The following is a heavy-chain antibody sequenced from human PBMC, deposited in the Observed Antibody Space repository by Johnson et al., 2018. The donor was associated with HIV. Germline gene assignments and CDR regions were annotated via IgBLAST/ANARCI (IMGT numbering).Heavy chain of an antibody. J-gene: IGHJ3*01. V-gene: IGHV3-30*03. Sequence: QVQLVESGGGVVRPGGSLRLSCAASGFTFSSYGMHWVRQAPGKGLEWVAVISYDGSNKYYTDSVKGRFTISRDNSKNTLYLQMNSLRAEDTAVYYCARVGASRFDAFHVWGQGTMVTVSS. CDR2: ISYDGSNK. CDR1: GFTFSSYG. CDR3: ARVGASRFDAFHV. D-gene: IGHD3-16*01.